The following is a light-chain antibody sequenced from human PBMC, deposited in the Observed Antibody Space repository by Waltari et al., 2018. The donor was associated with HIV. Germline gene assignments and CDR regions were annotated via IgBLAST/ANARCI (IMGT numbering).Light chain of an antibody. CDR1: KVGSKD. CDR3: QVWDIISAYVI. CDR2: DDS. V-gene: IGLV3-21*02. Sequence: SSVLTQPPSVSVAPGQTVSMTCEGNKVGSKDVHWYQQKPGQAPVLVVYDDSDRPSGIPERFSGSKSGNTATRSISRVEVGDGADYYCQVWDIISAYVIFGGGTKLTVL. J-gene: IGLJ2*01.